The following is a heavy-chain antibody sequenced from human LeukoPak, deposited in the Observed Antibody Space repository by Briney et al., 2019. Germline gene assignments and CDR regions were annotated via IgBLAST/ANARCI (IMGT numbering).Heavy chain of an antibody. D-gene: IGHD6-13*01. CDR1: GGSISSYY. CDR3: ARLFPRYSSSSTHFDY. Sequence: SETLSLTCTVSGGSISSYYWSWIRQPPGKGLGWIGYIYYSGSTNYNPSLKSRVTISVDTSKNQFSLKLSSVTAADTAVYYYARLFPRYSSSSTHFDYWGQGTLVTVSS. J-gene: IGHJ4*02. V-gene: IGHV4-59*08. CDR2: IYYSGST.